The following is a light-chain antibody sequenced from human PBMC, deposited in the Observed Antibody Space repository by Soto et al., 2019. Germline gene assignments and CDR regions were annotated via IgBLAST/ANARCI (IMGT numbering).Light chain of an antibody. V-gene: IGKV3-20*01. J-gene: IGKJ2*01. CDR1: QSVSSSY. CDR3: LQYGSSPGYT. Sequence: EIVLTQSPGTLSLSPGERATLSCRASQSVSSSYLAWYQQKPGQAPRLLIYGASSRASGIPDRFSGRGSGSDFTVTISRLEPEGFGVCYCLQYGSSPGYTFGQGTKLEIK. CDR2: GAS.